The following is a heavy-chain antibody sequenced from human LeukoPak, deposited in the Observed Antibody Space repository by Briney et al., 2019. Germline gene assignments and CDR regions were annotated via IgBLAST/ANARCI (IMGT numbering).Heavy chain of an antibody. J-gene: IGHJ4*02. CDR3: EGTGKYYDSSGYGFRFDY. V-gene: IGHV3-23*01. Sequence: PGGSLRLSCAASGFTFSSYAMSWVRQAPGKGLEWVAAISGSGGSTYYADSVKGRFTISRDNSKNTLYLQMNSLRAEDTAVYHCEGTGKYYDSSGYGFRFDYWGQGTLVTVSS. CDR2: ISGSGGST. CDR1: GFTFSSYA. D-gene: IGHD3-22*01.